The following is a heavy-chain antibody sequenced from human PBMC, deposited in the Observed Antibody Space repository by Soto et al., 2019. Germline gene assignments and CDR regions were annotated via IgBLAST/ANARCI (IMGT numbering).Heavy chain of an antibody. CDR1: GFTFSSYW. D-gene: IGHD3-22*01. CDR3: ARVHIVVVINYDMDV. Sequence: GGSLRLSCAASGFTFSSYWMSWVRQAPGKGLEWVANIKQDGSEKYYVDSVKGRFTISRDNAKNSLYLQMNSLRAEDTAVYYCARVHIVVVINYDMDVWGQGTTVTVSS. CDR2: IKQDGSEK. J-gene: IGHJ6*02. V-gene: IGHV3-7*01.